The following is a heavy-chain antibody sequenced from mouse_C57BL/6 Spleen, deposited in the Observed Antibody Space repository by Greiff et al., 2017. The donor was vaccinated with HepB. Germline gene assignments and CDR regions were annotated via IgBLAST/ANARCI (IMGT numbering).Heavy chain of an antibody. J-gene: IGHJ4*01. CDR3: ARHDGYSAMDY. V-gene: IGHV5-6*02. Sequence: EVMLVESGGDLVKPGGSLKLSCAASGFTFSSYGMSWVRQTPDKRLEWVATISSGGSYTYYPDSVKGRFTISRDNAKNTLYLQMSSLKSEDTAMYYCARHDGYSAMDYWGQGTSVTVSS. CDR2: ISSGGSYT. D-gene: IGHD2-3*01. CDR1: GFTFSSYG.